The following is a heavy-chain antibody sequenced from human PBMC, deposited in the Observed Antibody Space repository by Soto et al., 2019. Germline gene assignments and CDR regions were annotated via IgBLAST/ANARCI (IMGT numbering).Heavy chain of an antibody. Sequence: PSETLSLTCAVYGGSFSGYYWSWIRQPPGKGLEWIGEINHSGSTNYNPSLKSRVTISVDTSKNQFSLKLSSVTAADTAVYYCARLSSGYCSGGSCYLAYWGQGTLVTVSS. D-gene: IGHD2-15*01. V-gene: IGHV4-34*01. CDR2: INHSGST. CDR3: ARLSSGYCSGGSCYLAY. J-gene: IGHJ4*02. CDR1: GGSFSGYY.